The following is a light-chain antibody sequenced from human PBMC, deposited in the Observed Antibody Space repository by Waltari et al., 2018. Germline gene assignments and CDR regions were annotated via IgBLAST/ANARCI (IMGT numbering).Light chain of an antibody. Sequence: EIVLTQSPGTLSLSPGDRATLSCRASQSVDSDYLAWYQQKPGQAPRLLIDSTSSRAAGIPDRFSGSGSGTDFTLTISRLEPEDFAVYYCQQYVRSPETFGQGTKVEI. CDR3: QQYVRSPET. CDR1: QSVDSDY. J-gene: IGKJ1*01. V-gene: IGKV3-20*01. CDR2: STS.